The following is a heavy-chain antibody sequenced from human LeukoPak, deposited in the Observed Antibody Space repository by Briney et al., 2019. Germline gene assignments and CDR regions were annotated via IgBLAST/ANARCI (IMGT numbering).Heavy chain of an antibody. CDR1: GGSISSGSYY. J-gene: IGHJ4*02. CDR2: IYTSGST. CDR3: ARRPWETVPGHFDY. V-gene: IGHV4-61*02. Sequence: SETLSLTCTVSGGSISSGSYYWSWIRQPAGKGLEWIGRIYTSGSTNYNPSLKSRVTISVDTSKNQFSLKLSSVTAADTAVYYCARRPWETVPGHFDYWGQGTLVTVSS. D-gene: IGHD6-19*01.